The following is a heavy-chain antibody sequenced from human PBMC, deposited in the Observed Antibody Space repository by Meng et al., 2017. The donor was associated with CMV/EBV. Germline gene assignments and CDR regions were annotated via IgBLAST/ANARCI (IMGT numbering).Heavy chain of an antibody. V-gene: IGHV3-23*03. CDR2: IYSGGSST. CDR1: GFAFSSFA. Sequence: GGSLRLSCPASGFAFSSFAMSWVRQAPGKGLGWVSVIYSGGSSTSYADAVKGRFTISRYNSKNTMYLQMNSLRLEDTAVYYCAKFYAAGLWYYYVMDVWGQGTTVTVSS. D-gene: IGHD6-13*01. CDR3: AKFYAAGLWYYYVMDV. J-gene: IGHJ6*02.